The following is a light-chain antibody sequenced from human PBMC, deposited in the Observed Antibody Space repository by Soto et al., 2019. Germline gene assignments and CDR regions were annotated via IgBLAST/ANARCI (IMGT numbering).Light chain of an antibody. CDR1: QSISSSY. Sequence: EIVLTQSPGTLSSSAGERVTLSCRASQSISSSYLAWYQHKPGQAPRLLIYGTSSRATGIPDRFSGSGSGTDFTLTITTPEPEYCAVYYCQAYDSSCPTFGRGTKVEIK. V-gene: IGKV3-20*01. CDR2: GTS. J-gene: IGKJ2*01. CDR3: QAYDSSCPT.